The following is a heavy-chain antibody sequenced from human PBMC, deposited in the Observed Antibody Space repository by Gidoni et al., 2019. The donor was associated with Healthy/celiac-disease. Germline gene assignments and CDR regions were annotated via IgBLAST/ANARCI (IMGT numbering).Heavy chain of an antibody. CDR2: MNSDGSRT. CDR3: ARALGWGGYYYGMDV. J-gene: IGHJ6*02. D-gene: IGHD6-19*01. CDR1: GFTFSSYW. Sequence: EVQLVESGGGLVQPGGSLRLSCAASGFTFSSYWMHWVRQAPGKGLVWVSRMNSDGSRTSYADSVKGRFTISRDNAKNTLYLQMNSLRAEDTAVYYCARALGWGGYYYGMDVWGQGTTVTVSS. V-gene: IGHV3-74*01.